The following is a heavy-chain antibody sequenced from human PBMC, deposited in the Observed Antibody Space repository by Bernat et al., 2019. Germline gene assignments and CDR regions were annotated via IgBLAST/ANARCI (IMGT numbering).Heavy chain of an antibody. CDR2: ISFDGSNK. CDR1: GFTFSNYG. Sequence: QVHLVESGGGVVQPGRSLTLSCAASGFTFSNYGIYWVRQAPGKGLEWVAVISFDGSNKFYADSVKGRFVISRDNSKNTVYPQMNSLRAEDTAVYYCAKDAVAGTKVGELYNWFDPWGQGTLVTVSS. J-gene: IGHJ5*02. CDR3: AKDAVAGTKVGELYNWFDP. V-gene: IGHV3-30*18. D-gene: IGHD6-19*01.